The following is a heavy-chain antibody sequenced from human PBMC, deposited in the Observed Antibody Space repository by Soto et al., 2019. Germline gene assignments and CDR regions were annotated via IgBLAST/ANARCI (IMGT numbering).Heavy chain of an antibody. D-gene: IGHD2-2*01. CDR2: IHYTGNT. V-gene: IGHV4-31*03. CDR1: GGSISSGGTGSY. Sequence: QVQLQESGPGLVKPSQTLSLTCTVSGGSISSGGTGSYWTWIRQLPGKGLEWIGYIHYTGNTNYSPSLTSRTTISIDTSENTFSLTLTSVNAADTAVYFCASGHDADKVRYWGQGTLVNVSS. J-gene: IGHJ4*02. CDR3: ASGHDADKVRY.